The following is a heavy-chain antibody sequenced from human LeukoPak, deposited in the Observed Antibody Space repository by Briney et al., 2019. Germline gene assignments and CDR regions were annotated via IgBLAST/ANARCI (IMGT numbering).Heavy chain of an antibody. V-gene: IGHV4-59*01. D-gene: IGHD6-6*01. Sequence: SETLSLTCAVSGGSISSYYWSWIRQPPGKGLEWIGYIYYSGSTNYNPSLKSRVTISVDTSKNQFSLKLSSVTAADTAVYYCARSQLLDAFDIWGEGTIVTVSS. J-gene: IGHJ3*02. CDR1: GGSISSYY. CDR3: ARSQLLDAFDI. CDR2: IYYSGST.